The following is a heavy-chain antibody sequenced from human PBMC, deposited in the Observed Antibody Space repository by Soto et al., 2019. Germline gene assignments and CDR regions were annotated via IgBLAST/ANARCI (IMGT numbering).Heavy chain of an antibody. D-gene: IGHD3-22*01. V-gene: IGHV4-59*01. CDR1: GDSIGSYY. Sequence: PSETLSLTCTVSGDSIGSYYWSWIRQPPGKGLEWIGYIYYSGSTNYNPSLKSRVTISVDTSKNQFSLKLSTVTAADTAVYYCARGGDYYDSSGYYHLGFDPWGQGTLVTVSS. J-gene: IGHJ5*02. CDR3: ARGGDYYDSSGYYHLGFDP. CDR2: IYYSGST.